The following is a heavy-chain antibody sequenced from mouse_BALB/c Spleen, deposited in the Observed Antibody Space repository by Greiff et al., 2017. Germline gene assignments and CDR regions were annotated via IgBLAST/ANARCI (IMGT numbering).Heavy chain of an antibody. CDR2: IDPANGNT. V-gene: IGHV14-3*02. D-gene: IGHD2-13*01. J-gene: IGHJ2*01. CDR3: NVVITLYFDY. CDR1: GFNIKDTY. Sequence: VQLKQSGAELVKPGASVKLSCTASGFNIKDTYMHWVKQRPEQGLEWIGRIDPANGNTKYDPKFQGKATITADTSSNTAYLQLSSLTSEDTAVYYCNVVITLYFDYWGQGTTLTVSS.